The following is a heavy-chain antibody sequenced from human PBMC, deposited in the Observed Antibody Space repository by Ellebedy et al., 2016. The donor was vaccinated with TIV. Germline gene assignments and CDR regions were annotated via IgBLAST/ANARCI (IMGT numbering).Heavy chain of an antibody. CDR3: ARAPNYYDTSGGAWFDP. Sequence: SETLSLXXAVYGGSFSGYYWSWVRQPPGKGLEWIGYIYYSGSTYYNPSLKSRVTISVDTSKNQFSLKLSSVTAADTAVYYCARAPNYYDTSGGAWFDPWGQGTLVTVSS. D-gene: IGHD3-22*01. CDR1: GGSFSGYY. CDR2: IYYSGST. J-gene: IGHJ5*02. V-gene: IGHV4-34*01.